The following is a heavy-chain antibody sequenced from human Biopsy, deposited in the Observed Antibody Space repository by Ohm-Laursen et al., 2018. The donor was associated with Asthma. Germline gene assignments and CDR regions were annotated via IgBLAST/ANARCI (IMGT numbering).Heavy chain of an antibody. Sequence: SSVKVSCKASGYTFTSSGITWVRQAPGQGLEWMGWISAYNGNTKLAQKLQDRVTMITDTSTSTAYMELSSLRSEDTAVYYCARHPYVDGSDNYYYRGNDYYLGMDVWGQGTTVTVSS. CDR1: GYTFTSSG. J-gene: IGHJ6*02. D-gene: IGHD3-10*01. CDR2: ISAYNGNT. V-gene: IGHV1-18*01. CDR3: ARHPYVDGSDNYYYRGNDYYLGMDV.